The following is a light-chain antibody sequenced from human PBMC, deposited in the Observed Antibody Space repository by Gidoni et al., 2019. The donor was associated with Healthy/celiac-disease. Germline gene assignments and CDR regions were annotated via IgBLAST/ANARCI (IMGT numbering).Light chain of an antibody. Sequence: QSALTQPASLSGSPGQSITISCTGTSSDVGGYNYVSWYQQHPGKAPKLMIYEVSNRPSGVPDRFSGSKSGNTASLTISGLQAEDEADYYCSSYTSSSTPLWVFGGGTKLTVL. J-gene: IGLJ3*02. CDR3: SSYTSSSTPLWV. CDR2: EVS. V-gene: IGLV2-14*01. CDR1: SSDVGGYNY.